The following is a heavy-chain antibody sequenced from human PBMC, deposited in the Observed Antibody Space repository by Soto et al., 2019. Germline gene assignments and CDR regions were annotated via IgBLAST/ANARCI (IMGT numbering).Heavy chain of an antibody. CDR3: ARGDYDYVWGSYRPQGFDP. J-gene: IGHJ5*02. V-gene: IGHV4-34*01. D-gene: IGHD3-16*02. CDR1: GGSFSGYY. CDR2: INHSGST. Sequence: PSETLSLTCAVYGGSFSGYYWSWIRQPPGKGLEWIGEINHSGSTNYNPSLKSRVTISVDTSKNQFSLKLSSVTAADTAVYYCARGDYDYVWGSYRPQGFDPWG.